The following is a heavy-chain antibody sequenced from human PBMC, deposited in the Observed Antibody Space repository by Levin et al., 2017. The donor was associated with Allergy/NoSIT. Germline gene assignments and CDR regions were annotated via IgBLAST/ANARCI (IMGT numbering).Heavy chain of an antibody. Sequence: PSQTLSLTCTVSGGSITSTSYYWGWIRQPPGKGLDWIGSIYYSGSTYYNPSLKSRVTISIDMSEKQFSLKLSSVTAADTAVYFCARHNPVGYSYGYGDWGQGILVTVSS. CDR3: ARHNPVGYSYGYGD. V-gene: IGHV4-39*01. J-gene: IGHJ4*02. D-gene: IGHD5-18*01. CDR1: GGSITSTSYY. CDR2: IYYSGST.